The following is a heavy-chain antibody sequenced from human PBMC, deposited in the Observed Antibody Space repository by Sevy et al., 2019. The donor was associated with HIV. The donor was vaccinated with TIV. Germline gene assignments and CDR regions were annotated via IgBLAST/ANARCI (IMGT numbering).Heavy chain of an antibody. CDR3: ARGAGRETYYYYGMDV. CDR1: GFTFSSYD. CDR2: IGTAGDT. V-gene: IGHV3-13*01. Sequence: GGSLRLSCAASGFTFSSYDMHWVRQATGKGLEWVSAIGTAGDTYYPGSVKARFTISRENAKNSLYLQMNSLRAEDTAVYYCARGAGRETYYYYGMDVWGQGTTVTVSS. J-gene: IGHJ6*02. D-gene: IGHD6-13*01.